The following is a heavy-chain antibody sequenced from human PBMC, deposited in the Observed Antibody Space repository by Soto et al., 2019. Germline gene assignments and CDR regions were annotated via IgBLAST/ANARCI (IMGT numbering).Heavy chain of an antibody. V-gene: IGHV3-7*01. CDR2: IKQDGNEK. J-gene: IGHJ4*02. D-gene: IGHD6-25*01. Sequence: GGSLRLSCAASGFTFSAYWMSWVRQAPGKGLEWVANIKQDGNEKYYVDSVNGRFIISRDDAKNSLFLQLNSLRVEDTAVYYCAREKRANGYFDYWGQGTLVTVSS. CDR1: GFTFSAYW. CDR3: AREKRANGYFDY.